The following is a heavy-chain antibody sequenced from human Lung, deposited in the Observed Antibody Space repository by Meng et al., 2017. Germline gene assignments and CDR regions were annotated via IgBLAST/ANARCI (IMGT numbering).Heavy chain of an antibody. CDR1: GGSIRSTSNY. V-gene: IGHV4-39*01. CDR3: ARRVHDGRHYHYFDY. J-gene: IGHJ4*02. Sequence: QVQLQESGPGLVKPSETLSLTCTVSGGSIRSTSNYWDWIRQPPGTRLEWIGSIYYSGATYYNPSLKGRVTMSVDTSKNQFSLRLSSVTAADTAVYFCARRVHDGRHYHYFDYWGQGALVTVSS. D-gene: IGHD3-16*01. CDR2: IYYSGAT.